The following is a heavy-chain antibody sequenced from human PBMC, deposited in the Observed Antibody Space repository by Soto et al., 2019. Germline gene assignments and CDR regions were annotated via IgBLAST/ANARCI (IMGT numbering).Heavy chain of an antibody. CDR3: ARVQGSVPDY. Sequence: GGSLRLSCAASGFTFSSYAMSWVRQAPGRGLEWVSAISGSGGSTYYADSVKGRFTISRDNSKNTLYLQMNSLRAEDTAVYYSARVQGSVPDYWGQGTLVTVSS. D-gene: IGHD6-6*01. V-gene: IGHV3-23*01. CDR1: GFTFSSYA. J-gene: IGHJ4*02. CDR2: ISGSGGST.